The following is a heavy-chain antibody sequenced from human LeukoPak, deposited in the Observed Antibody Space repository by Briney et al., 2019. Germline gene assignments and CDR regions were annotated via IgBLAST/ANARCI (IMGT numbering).Heavy chain of an antibody. Sequence: SETLSLTCTVSGGSISNSSSYWGWIRQPPGKGLEWIGSIYYSGSTYYNPSLKSRVTISVDTSKNQFSLKLSSVTAADTAVYYCARQTGSGLFILPGGQGTLVTVSS. V-gene: IGHV4-39*01. J-gene: IGHJ4*02. D-gene: IGHD3/OR15-3a*01. CDR2: IYYSGST. CDR1: GGSISNSSSY. CDR3: ARQTGSGLFILP.